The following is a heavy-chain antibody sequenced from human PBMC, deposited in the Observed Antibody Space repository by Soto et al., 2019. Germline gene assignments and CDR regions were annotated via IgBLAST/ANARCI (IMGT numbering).Heavy chain of an antibody. V-gene: IGHV1-69*13. Sequence: ASVKVSCKASGGTFSSYAISWVRQAPGQGLEWMGGIIPIFGTANYAQKFQGRVTITADESTSTAYMELSSLRSEDTAVYYCALGLFNAGDAFDIWGQGTMVTVS. D-gene: IGHD2-21*01. CDR3: ALGLFNAGDAFDI. J-gene: IGHJ3*02. CDR1: GGTFSSYA. CDR2: IIPIFGTA.